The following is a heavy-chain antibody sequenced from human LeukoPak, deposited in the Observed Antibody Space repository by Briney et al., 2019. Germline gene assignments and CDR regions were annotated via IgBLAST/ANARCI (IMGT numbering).Heavy chain of an antibody. CDR2: IYWDDDK. D-gene: IGHD4-17*01. V-gene: IGHV2-5*02. CDR1: GFSLSTSGVG. Sequence: SGPTQVKPXQTLTLTCTFSGFSLSTSGVGVGWIRQPPGKALEWLALIYWDDDKRYSPSLKSRLTITKDTSKNQVVLTMTNMDPVDTATYYCAHASTTVTGFDYWGQGTLVTVSS. CDR3: AHASTTVTGFDY. J-gene: IGHJ4*02.